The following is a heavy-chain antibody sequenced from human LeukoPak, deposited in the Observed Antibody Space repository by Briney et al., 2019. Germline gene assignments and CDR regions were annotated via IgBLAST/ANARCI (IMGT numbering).Heavy chain of an antibody. V-gene: IGHV5-51*01. CDR3: ACLRGATTFDY. Sequence: GESLRISCRGSGYSFTNFWIGWVRQMPGKGLEWMGIIYPGDSDTRYSPSFQGQVTISVDNSISTAYLQWSSLKASDTAMYYCACLRGATTFDYWGQGTLVTVSS. D-gene: IGHD1-26*01. J-gene: IGHJ4*02. CDR1: GYSFTNFW. CDR2: IYPGDSDT.